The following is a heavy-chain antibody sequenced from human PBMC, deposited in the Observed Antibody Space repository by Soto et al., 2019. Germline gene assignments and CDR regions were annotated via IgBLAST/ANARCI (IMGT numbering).Heavy chain of an antibody. Sequence: PGGSLRLSCAASGFTFNSYAMSWVRQAPGKGLEWVSAISGSGGSTYYADSVKGRFTISRDNSKNTLYLQMNSLRAEDTAVYYCAKASTIRDWFDPWGQGTLVTVSS. D-gene: IGHD5-12*01. J-gene: IGHJ5*02. CDR3: AKASTIRDWFDP. CDR1: GFTFNSYA. V-gene: IGHV3-23*01. CDR2: ISGSGGST.